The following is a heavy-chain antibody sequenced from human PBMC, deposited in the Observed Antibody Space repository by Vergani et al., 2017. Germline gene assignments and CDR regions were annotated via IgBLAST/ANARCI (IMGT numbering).Heavy chain of an antibody. J-gene: IGHJ6*03. CDR3: ARVNTETNGHLYYYYYMDV. CDR2: IDHTGRP. Sequence: QVQLQQWGGGLLKPSETLSLTCVVNGGSFTSYHWTWIRQSPGEGLEWVGDIDHTGRPDHNPSLTSRLTMSVDKSRNQFSLTLNSVTATDTAIYFCARVNTETNGHLYYYYYMDVWGQGTAVTVS. V-gene: IGHV4-34*01. CDR1: GGSFTSYH. D-gene: IGHD4-11*01.